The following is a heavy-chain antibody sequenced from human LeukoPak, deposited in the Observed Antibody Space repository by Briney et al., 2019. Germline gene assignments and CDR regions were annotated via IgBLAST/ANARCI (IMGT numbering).Heavy chain of an antibody. CDR1: GFTFTDYA. D-gene: IGHD3-10*01. Sequence: PAGRSLRLSCAASGFTFTDYAIHWVRQAPGKGLEWVAVISYDGDHKYYPDSVKGRFTISRDNSKNTVYLQMNSLRVEDTAVYYCARDMEGFDIWGQGTMVTVSS. V-gene: IGHV3-30-3*01. J-gene: IGHJ3*02. CDR3: ARDMEGFDI. CDR2: ISYDGDHK.